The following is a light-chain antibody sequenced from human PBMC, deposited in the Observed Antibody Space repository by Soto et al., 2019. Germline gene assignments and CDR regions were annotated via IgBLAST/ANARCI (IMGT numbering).Light chain of an antibody. Sequence: VMPQSPTTLSVSPGERATLSCRASHSVGSNLAWYQQNPGQAPRLLIYGASTRATGVPARFSGSGSATQFTLTISSLQSEDSGFYYCQQYKQWPVAFGGGTKVDI. CDR2: GAS. CDR1: HSVGSN. V-gene: IGKV3-15*01. J-gene: IGKJ4*01. CDR3: QQYKQWPVA.